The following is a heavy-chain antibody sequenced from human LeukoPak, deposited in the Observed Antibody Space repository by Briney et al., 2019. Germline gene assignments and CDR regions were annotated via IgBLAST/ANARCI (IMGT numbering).Heavy chain of an antibody. CDR1: GYTFTSYG. CDR3: ARASPYYGSGSVDY. Sequence: ASVKVSCKASGYTFTSYGISWVRQAPGQGLEWMGWISAYNGNTNYAQKLQGRVTMTTDTSTSTAYMELRSLRSDDTAVYYCARASPYYGSGSVDYWGQGTRVTVSS. V-gene: IGHV1-18*01. CDR2: ISAYNGNT. J-gene: IGHJ4*02. D-gene: IGHD3-10*01.